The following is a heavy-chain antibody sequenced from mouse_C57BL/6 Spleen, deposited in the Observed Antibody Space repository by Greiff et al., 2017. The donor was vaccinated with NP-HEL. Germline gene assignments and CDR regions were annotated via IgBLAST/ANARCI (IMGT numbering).Heavy chain of an antibody. V-gene: IGHV1-7*01. Sequence: QVQLQQSGAELAKPGASVKLSCKASGYTFTSYWMHWVKQRPGQGLEWIGYINPSSGYTKYNQKFKDKATLTADKSSSTAYMQLSSLTYEDSAVYYCASSFITTVVAEGYFDVWGTGTTVTVSS. CDR3: ASSFITTVVAEGYFDV. CDR1: GYTFTSYW. CDR2: INPSSGYT. J-gene: IGHJ1*03. D-gene: IGHD1-1*01.